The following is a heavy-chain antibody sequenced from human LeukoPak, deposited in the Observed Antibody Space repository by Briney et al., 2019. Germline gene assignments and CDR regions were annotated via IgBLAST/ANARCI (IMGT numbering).Heavy chain of an antibody. J-gene: IGHJ4*02. CDR3: ASDIGGY. CDR1: GFTLISYG. Sequence: GGSLRLSCAASGFTLISYGMSWVRQAPGKGLEWVSVISGSGGSTYYADSVEGRFTISRDNSKNTLYLQMNSLRVEDTAVYYCASDIGGYWGQGTLVTVSS. V-gene: IGHV3-23*01. CDR2: ISGSGGST.